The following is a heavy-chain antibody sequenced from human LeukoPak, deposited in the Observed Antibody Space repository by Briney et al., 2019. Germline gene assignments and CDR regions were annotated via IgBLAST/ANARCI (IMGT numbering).Heavy chain of an antibody. CDR1: GGTFSSYA. CDR2: IIPIFGTT. CDR3: ARSPLVGLGELSFGYFDY. Sequence: SVKVSCKASGGTFSSYAISWVRQAPGQGLEWMGGIIPIFGTTNYAQKFQGRVTITADESTSTAYMELSSLRFEDTAVYYCARSPLVGLGELSFGYFDYWGQGTLVTVSS. D-gene: IGHD3-16*02. J-gene: IGHJ4*02. V-gene: IGHV1-69*01.